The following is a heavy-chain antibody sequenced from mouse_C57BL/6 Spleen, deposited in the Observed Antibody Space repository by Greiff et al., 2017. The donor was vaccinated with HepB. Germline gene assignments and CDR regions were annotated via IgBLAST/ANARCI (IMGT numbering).Heavy chain of an antibody. D-gene: IGHD2-4*01. CDR3: ARLRRGPYAMDY. CDR1: GYTFTNYN. CDR2: INPNNGGT. J-gene: IGHJ4*01. Sequence: VQLQQSGPELVKPGASVKIPCKASGYTFTNYNMDWVKQSHGKSLEWIGDINPNNGGTIYNQKFKGKATLTVDKSSSTAYMELRSLTSEDTAVYYCARLRRGPYAMDYWGQGTSVTVSS. V-gene: IGHV1-18*01.